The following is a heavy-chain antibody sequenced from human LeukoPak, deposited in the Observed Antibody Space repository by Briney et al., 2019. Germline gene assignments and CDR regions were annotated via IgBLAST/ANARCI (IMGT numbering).Heavy chain of an antibody. CDR3: ARGYDILTGLYFDY. Sequence: PSETLSLTCAVYGGSFSGYYWSWIRQPPGKGLERIGEINHSGSTNYNPSLKSRDTISVDTSKNQFSLKLSSVTAADTAVYYCARGYDILTGLYFDYWGQGTLVTVSS. J-gene: IGHJ4*02. D-gene: IGHD3-9*01. CDR1: GGSFSGYY. CDR2: INHSGST. V-gene: IGHV4-34*01.